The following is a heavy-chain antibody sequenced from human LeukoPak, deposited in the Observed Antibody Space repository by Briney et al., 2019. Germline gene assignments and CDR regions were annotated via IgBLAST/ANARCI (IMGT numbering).Heavy chain of an antibody. Sequence: GGSLRLSCAASGFTFSSYAMSWVRQAPGKGLEWVSSISSSSSYTCYADSVKGRFTISRDNAKNSLYLQMNSLRAEDTAVYYCAREGRDIVVVVAATPGAFDIWGQGTMVTVSS. CDR3: AREGRDIVVVVAATPGAFDI. J-gene: IGHJ3*02. D-gene: IGHD2-15*01. V-gene: IGHV3-21*01. CDR1: GFTFSSYA. CDR2: ISSSSSYT.